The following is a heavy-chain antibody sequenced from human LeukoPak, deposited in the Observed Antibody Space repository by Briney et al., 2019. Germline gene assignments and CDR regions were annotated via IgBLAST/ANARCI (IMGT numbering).Heavy chain of an antibody. CDR2: IYYSGST. Sequence: SSETLSLTCTVSGGSINSYYWSWIRQPPGKGLEWIGYIYYSGSTNYNPSLKSRVTISVDTSKNQFSLKLSSVTAADTAVYYCARDPRYCSGGSCYHSFDYWGQGTLVTVSS. CDR1: GGSINSYY. V-gene: IGHV4-59*01. CDR3: ARDPRYCSGGSCYHSFDY. J-gene: IGHJ4*02. D-gene: IGHD2-15*01.